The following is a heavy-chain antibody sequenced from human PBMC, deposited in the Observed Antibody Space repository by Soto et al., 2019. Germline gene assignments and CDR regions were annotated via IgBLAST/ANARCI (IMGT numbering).Heavy chain of an antibody. CDR2: IYNSGIT. V-gene: IGHV4-59*02. D-gene: IGHD2-21*01. CDR1: GGSVTSYY. CDR3: AFGDSLGLLDY. Sequence: SETLSLTCTVSGGSVTSYYWNWIRQSPGKGLEWIGYIYNSGITNYNPSLKSRVSISVDRSKNQFSLKLNSVTAADTAVYYCAFGDSLGLLDYWGQGTLVTVSS. J-gene: IGHJ4*02.